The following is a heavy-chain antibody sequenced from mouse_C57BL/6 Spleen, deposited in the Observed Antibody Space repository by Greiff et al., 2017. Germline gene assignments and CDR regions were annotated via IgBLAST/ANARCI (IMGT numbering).Heavy chain of an antibody. CDR1: GYSFTDYN. V-gene: IGHV1-39*01. J-gene: IGHJ2*01. D-gene: IGHD3-2*02. Sequence: EVKLMESGPELVKPGASVNISCKASGYSFTDYNMNWVKQSNGKSLEWIGVINPNYGTTSYNQKFKGKATLTVDQSSSTAYMQLNSLTSEDSAVYYCARSRQLRPPDYWGQGTTLTVSS. CDR3: ARSRQLRPPDY. CDR2: INPNYGTT.